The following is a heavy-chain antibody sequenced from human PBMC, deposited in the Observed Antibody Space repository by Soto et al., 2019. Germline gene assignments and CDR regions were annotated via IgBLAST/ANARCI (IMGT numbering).Heavy chain of an antibody. CDR2: INPNSGGT. CDR1: GYTFTGYY. Sequence: ASVKVSCKASGYTFTGYYMHWVRQAPGQGLEWMGWINPNSGGTNYAQKFQGRVTMTSDTSISTAYMELSRLRSDDTAVYYCARDYFGWPSLDIWGQGTMVTVSS. CDR3: ARDYFGWPSLDI. D-gene: IGHD3-9*01. V-gene: IGHV1-2*02. J-gene: IGHJ3*02.